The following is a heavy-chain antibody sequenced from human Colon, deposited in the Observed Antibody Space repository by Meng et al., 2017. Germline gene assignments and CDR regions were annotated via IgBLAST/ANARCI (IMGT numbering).Heavy chain of an antibody. Sequence: GESLKISCAASGFTFSSYWMHWVRQAPGEGLVWVSRINSDGSITNYADFVKGRFTISRDNAKNTLYLQMNSLRAEDTAVYYCARVKQWLAEEYYFDYWGQGTLVTVSS. J-gene: IGHJ4*02. V-gene: IGHV3-74*01. CDR3: ARVKQWLAEEYYFDY. D-gene: IGHD6-19*01. CDR1: GFTFSSYW. CDR2: INSDGSIT.